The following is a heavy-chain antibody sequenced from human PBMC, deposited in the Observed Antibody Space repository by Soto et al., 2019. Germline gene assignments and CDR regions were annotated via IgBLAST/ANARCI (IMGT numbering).Heavy chain of an antibody. V-gene: IGHV3-33*01. Sequence: QVQLVESGGGVVQPGRSLRLSCAASGFTFSSYGMHWVRQAPGKGLEWVAVIWHDGRNTYYADSVKGRFTISRDNSKNTLYLQMNSLRAEDTAVYYCARTAYYYDSSGYYFDCWGQGTLVTVSS. J-gene: IGHJ4*02. D-gene: IGHD3-22*01. CDR1: GFTFSSYG. CDR3: ARTAYYYDSSGYYFDC. CDR2: IWHDGRNT.